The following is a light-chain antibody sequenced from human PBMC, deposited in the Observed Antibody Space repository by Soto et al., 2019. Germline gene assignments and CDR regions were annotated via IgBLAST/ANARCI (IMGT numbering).Light chain of an antibody. CDR2: AAS. V-gene: IGKV1-39*01. J-gene: IGKJ5*01. CDR1: QSISSY. Sequence: DIQMTQSPSSLSASVGHRFTITCRASQSISSYLNWYQQKKGKAPKTMIYAASSLQSGVPSRFSGSGYGTDFNLTISSLQTEDFATYYCQQSYSTPITFGQGTRLEIK. CDR3: QQSYSTPIT.